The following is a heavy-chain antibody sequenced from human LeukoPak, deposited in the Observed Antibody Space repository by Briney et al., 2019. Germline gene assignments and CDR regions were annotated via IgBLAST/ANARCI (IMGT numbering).Heavy chain of an antibody. V-gene: IGHV3-21*01. CDR1: GFTFSSYS. CDR2: ISSSSSYI. CDR3: AAGRNCPTCYLPDY. D-gene: IGHD2-2*01. J-gene: IGHJ4*02. Sequence: GGSLRLSCAASGFTFSSYSMNWVRQAPGKGLEWVSSISSSSSYIYYADSVKGRFTISRDNAKNSLYLQMNSLRAEDTAVYFCAAGRNCPTCYLPDYWGRGTQVTVFS.